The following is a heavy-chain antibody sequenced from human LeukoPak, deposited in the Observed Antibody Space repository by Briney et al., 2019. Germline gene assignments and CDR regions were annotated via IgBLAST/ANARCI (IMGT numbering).Heavy chain of an antibody. CDR1: GFTFSSYA. CDR2: ISYDGSNK. V-gene: IGHV3-30*04. Sequence: PGRSLRLSCAASGFTFSSYAMHWVRQAPGKGLEWVAVISYDGSNKYYADSVKGRFTISRDNSKNTLYLQMNSLRAEDTAVYYCARDPYYYGMDVWGQGTTVTVSS. J-gene: IGHJ6*02. CDR3: ARDPYYYGMDV.